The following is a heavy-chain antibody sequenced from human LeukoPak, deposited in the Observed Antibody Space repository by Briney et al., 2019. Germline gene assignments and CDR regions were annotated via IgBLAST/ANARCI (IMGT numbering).Heavy chain of an antibody. CDR1: GFPFSSYW. J-gene: IGHJ4*02. D-gene: IGHD1-26*01. CDR2: VNSDGSTT. V-gene: IGHV3-74*01. Sequence: GGSLRLSCAASGFPFSSYWMHWVRQAPGKGLEWVSRVNSDGSTTTYADSVRGRFTISRDNSKNTLYLQMNSLRAEDTAVYYCAKGTQYSGSILWDYWGQGTLVTVSS. CDR3: AKGTQYSGSILWDY.